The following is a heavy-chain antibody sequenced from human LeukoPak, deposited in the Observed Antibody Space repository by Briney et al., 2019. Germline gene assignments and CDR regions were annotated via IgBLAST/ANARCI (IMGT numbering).Heavy chain of an antibody. CDR1: GFTFSSYA. CDR2: ISGSGGST. J-gene: IGHJ4*02. CDR3: ARGQYDILTGYYPNYFDY. Sequence: GGSLRLSCAASGFTFSSYAMSWVRQAPGKGLEWVSAISGSGGSTYYADSVKGRFTISRDNSKNSLYLQMNSLRAEDTAVYYCARGQYDILTGYYPNYFDYWGQGTLVTVSS. V-gene: IGHV3-23*01. D-gene: IGHD3-9*01.